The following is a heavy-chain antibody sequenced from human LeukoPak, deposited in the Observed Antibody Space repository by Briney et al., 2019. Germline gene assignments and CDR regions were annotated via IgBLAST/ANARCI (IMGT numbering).Heavy chain of an antibody. D-gene: IGHD2-2*01. CDR3: AKDDTSPGIAY. CDR1: GFTLSSYA. CDR2: ISGSGGST. Sequence: GRSLRLSRAASGFTLSSYAMSSVRQAPGQRLECVSAISGSGGSTYYADSVKGRFPISRDNSKNTLYLHMNTPSAEHTPVYHCAKDDTSPGIAYWGQGTLVTVS. V-gene: IGHV3-23*01. J-gene: IGHJ4*02.